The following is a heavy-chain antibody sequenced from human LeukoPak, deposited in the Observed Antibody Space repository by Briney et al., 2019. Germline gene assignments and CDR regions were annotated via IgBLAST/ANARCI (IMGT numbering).Heavy chain of an antibody. CDR1: GFTVISNY. CDR2: IYSGGST. Sequence: PGGSLRLSCAASGFTVISNYMTWVRQAPGKGLEWVSLIYSGGSTYYADSVKGRFTISRDNSKNTLYLQMNSLRAEDTAVYYCAGGILGYYDVGIWGQGTMVTVSS. V-gene: IGHV3-53*01. CDR3: AGGILGYYDVGI. J-gene: IGHJ3*02. D-gene: IGHD3-22*01.